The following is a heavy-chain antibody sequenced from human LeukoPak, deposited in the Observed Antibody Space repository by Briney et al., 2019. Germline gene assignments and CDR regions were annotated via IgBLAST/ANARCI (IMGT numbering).Heavy chain of an antibody. CDR2: ISYDGSNK. V-gene: IGHV3-30*04. Sequence: GGSLRLSCAASGFAFSSYAMHWVRQAPGKGLEWVAVISYDGSNKYYADSVKGRFTISRDNAKNTLYLQMNSLRAEDTAVYYCAREYGGSSLGYWGQGTLVTVSS. D-gene: IGHD4-23*01. J-gene: IGHJ4*02. CDR1: GFAFSSYA. CDR3: AREYGGSSLGY.